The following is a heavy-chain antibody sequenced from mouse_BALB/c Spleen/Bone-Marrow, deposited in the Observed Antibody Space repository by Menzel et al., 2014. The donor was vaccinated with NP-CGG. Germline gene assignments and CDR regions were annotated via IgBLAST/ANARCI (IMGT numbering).Heavy chain of an antibody. Sequence: VQLQQSGTELVMPGASVKMSCKASGYAFTDRWIHWVKQRPGQGLEWIGAIDTSDSYTNYNQEFKGKATLTVDESSSTAYIHLSSLTSEDSAVYYCARRYYGSTFDYWGQGTTLTVSS. CDR3: ARRYYGSTFDY. V-gene: IGHV1-69*01. CDR1: GYAFTDRW. CDR2: IDTSDSYT. J-gene: IGHJ2*01. D-gene: IGHD1-1*01.